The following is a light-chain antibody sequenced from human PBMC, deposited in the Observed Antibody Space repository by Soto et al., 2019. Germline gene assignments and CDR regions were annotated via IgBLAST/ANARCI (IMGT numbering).Light chain of an antibody. CDR2: RNN. Sequence: QSVLTQPPSASGTPGQRVTISCSGSSSNIGSNYVYCYQQLPGTAPKLLIYRNNQRPSGVPDRFSGSKSGTSASLAISGLRSEDEDDYYCAAWDDSLSGVVFGGGTKLTVL. CDR1: SSNIGSNY. J-gene: IGLJ2*01. V-gene: IGLV1-47*01. CDR3: AAWDDSLSGVV.